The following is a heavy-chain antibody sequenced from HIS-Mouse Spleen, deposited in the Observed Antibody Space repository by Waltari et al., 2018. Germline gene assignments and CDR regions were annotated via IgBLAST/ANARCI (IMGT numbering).Heavy chain of an antibody. D-gene: IGHD6-13*01. J-gene: IGHJ2*01. CDR2: IYYSGST. CDR3: AREIPYSSSWYDWYFDL. CDR1: GGSISSSSYY. Sequence: QLQLQESGPGLVKPSETLSLPCTVSGGSISSSSYYWGWIPQPPRKGLEWIGSIYYSGSTYYNPSLKSRVTISVDTSKNQFSLKLSSVTAADTAVYYCAREIPYSSSWYDWYFDLWGRGTLVTVSS. V-gene: IGHV4-39*07.